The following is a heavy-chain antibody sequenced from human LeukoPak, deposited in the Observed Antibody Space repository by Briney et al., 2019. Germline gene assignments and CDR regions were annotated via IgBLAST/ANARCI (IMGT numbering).Heavy chain of an antibody. V-gene: IGHV4-59*01. J-gene: IGHJ4*02. D-gene: IGHD2-15*01. CDR3: ARRSRYFDY. CDR2: IYNREST. Sequence: SETLSLTCTVSGDSMNTYYWNWIRQPPGKGLEWIGYIYNRESTNYNPSLKSRVTISIDTSKNQFSLKLISVTPADTAVYYCARRSRYFDYWGQGTLVTVSS. CDR1: GDSMNTYY.